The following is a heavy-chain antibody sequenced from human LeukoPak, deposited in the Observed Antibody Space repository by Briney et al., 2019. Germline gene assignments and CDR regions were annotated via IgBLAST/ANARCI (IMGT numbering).Heavy chain of an antibody. V-gene: IGHV3-53*01. CDR1: GFTVSSNY. CDR2: IYSGGST. CDR3: ARGLTGKYDFWTSYCYYYYMDV. J-gene: IGHJ6*03. Sequence: PGGSLRLSCAASGFTVSSNYKSWVRQAPGKGLEWVSVIYSGGSTYYADSVKGRFTISRDNSKNTLYLQMNSLRAEDTAVYYCARGLTGKYDFWTSYCYYYYMDVWGKGTTVTVSS. D-gene: IGHD3-3*01.